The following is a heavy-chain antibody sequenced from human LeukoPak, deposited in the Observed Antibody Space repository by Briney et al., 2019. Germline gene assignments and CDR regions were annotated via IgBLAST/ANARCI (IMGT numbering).Heavy chain of an antibody. CDR1: GGSISSYD. D-gene: IGHD6-13*01. CDR2: IYYSGST. CDR3: ARGYSSSWYYFDY. V-gene: IGHV4-59*01. J-gene: IGHJ4*02. Sequence: SETLSLTCTVSGGSISSYDWSWIRQPPGKGLEWIGYIYYSGSTNYNPSLKSRVTISVDTSKNQFSLKLSSVTAADTAVYYCARGYSSSWYYFDYWGQGTLVTVSS.